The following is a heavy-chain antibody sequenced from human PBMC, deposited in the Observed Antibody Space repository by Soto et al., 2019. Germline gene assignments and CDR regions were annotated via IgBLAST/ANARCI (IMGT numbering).Heavy chain of an antibody. J-gene: IGHJ4*02. CDR2: IYPCDSDS. D-gene: IGHD3-3*01. CDR3: ARGGVSTRTFDY. Sequence: PGESLKISCKGSGYNFAGYCYAWGRQMPGKGLELMGIIYPCDSDSRYRPSFQGQVTISAVKCISSPYLLWISLRASDTAMYYCARGGVSTRTFDYWGQGTPVTVSS. CDR1: GYNFAGYC. V-gene: IGHV5-51*01.